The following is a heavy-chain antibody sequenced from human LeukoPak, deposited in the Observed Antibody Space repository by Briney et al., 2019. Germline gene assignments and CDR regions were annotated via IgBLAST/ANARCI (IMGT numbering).Heavy chain of an antibody. Sequence: PGGSLRLSCAASGFTVSSNYMGWVRQAPGKGLEWVSVIYSGGDTYYADSVKGRFTISRDNSKNMIYLEMSSLKAEDTAVYYCARGYCSGGSCYERVPFDYWGQGTLVTVSS. D-gene: IGHD2-15*01. J-gene: IGHJ4*02. V-gene: IGHV3-66*01. CDR1: GFTVSSNY. CDR3: ARGYCSGGSCYERVPFDY. CDR2: IYSGGDT.